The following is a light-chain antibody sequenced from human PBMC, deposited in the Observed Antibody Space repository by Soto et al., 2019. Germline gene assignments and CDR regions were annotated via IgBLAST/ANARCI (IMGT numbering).Light chain of an antibody. CDR2: AVS. Sequence: DSGWTQSPGTLSLSTGERATISCRASRTVDSTYLAWYQQKPGQAPRLLIYAVSTRATGIPDRFSGSGSGTDFTLTISRLEPEDFAVYHCQQYVGSSRTFGQGTKVDIK. CDR1: RTVDSTY. J-gene: IGKJ1*01. V-gene: IGKV3-20*01. CDR3: QQYVGSSRT.